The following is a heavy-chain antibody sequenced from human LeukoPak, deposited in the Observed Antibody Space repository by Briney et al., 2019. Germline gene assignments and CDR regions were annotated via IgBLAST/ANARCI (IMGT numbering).Heavy chain of an antibody. Sequence: KASETLSLTCTVSGGSISGGGYYWSWIRQHPGKGLEWIGYIYYSGSTYYNPSLKSRVTISVDTSKNQFSLKLSSVTAADTAVYYCARGDYGGNGYYFDYWGQGTLVTVSS. D-gene: IGHD4-23*01. J-gene: IGHJ4*02. V-gene: IGHV4-31*03. CDR2: IYYSGST. CDR1: GGSISGGGYY. CDR3: ARGDYGGNGYYFDY.